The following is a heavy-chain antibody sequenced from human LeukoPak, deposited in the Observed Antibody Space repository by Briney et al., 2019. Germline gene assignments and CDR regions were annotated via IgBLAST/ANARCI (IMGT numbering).Heavy chain of an antibody. V-gene: IGHV4-34*01. CDR2: INHSGST. D-gene: IGHD1-7*01. CDR1: GGSFSGYY. J-gene: IGHJ4*02. CDR3: AEGWDYPVFGY. Sequence: SETLSLTCAVYGGSFSGYYWSWIRQPPGKGLEWIGEINHSGSTNYNPSLKSRVTISVDTSKNQFSLKLSSVTAADTAVYYCAEGWDYPVFGYWGQGTLVTVSS.